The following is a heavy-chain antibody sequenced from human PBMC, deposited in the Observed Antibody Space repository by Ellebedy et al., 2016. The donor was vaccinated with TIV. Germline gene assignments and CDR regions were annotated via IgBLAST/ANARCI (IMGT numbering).Heavy chain of an antibody. CDR2: ISGSGGST. V-gene: IGHV3-23*01. Sequence: GGSLRLSCAASGFTFSSYAMSWVRQAPGKGLEWVSAISGSGGSTYYADSVKGRFTISRDISNSTLYLQMNSLRAEDTAVYYCARDGIVGGTTEYYFDYWGQGTLVTVSS. CDR3: ARDGIVGGTTEYYFDY. CDR1: GFTFSSYA. J-gene: IGHJ4*02. D-gene: IGHD1-26*01.